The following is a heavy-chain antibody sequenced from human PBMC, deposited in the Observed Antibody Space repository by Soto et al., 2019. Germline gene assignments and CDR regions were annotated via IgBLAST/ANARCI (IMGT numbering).Heavy chain of an antibody. V-gene: IGHV4-39*01. D-gene: IGHD6-19*01. CDR1: GGSISSSSYY. Sequence: LSLTCTVSGGSISSSSYYWGWIRQPPGKGLEWIGSIYYSGSTYYNPSLKSRVTISVDTSKNQFSLKLSSVTAADTAVYYCSLAVAGPYYFDYWGHGTLVTVSS. CDR2: IYYSGST. J-gene: IGHJ4*01. CDR3: SLAVAGPYYFDY.